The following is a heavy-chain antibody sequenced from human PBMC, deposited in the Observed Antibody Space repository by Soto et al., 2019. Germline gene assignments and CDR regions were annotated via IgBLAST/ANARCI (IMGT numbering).Heavy chain of an antibody. CDR1: GYTFFSFW. J-gene: IGHJ4*02. CDR2: IDPGDSSA. V-gene: IGHV5-10-1*01. CDR3: ARDPRPLYNFDF. D-gene: IGHD6-6*01. Sequence: GESLKISCHGSGYTFFSFWIVWVRQVPGKGLEWVGRIDPGDSSATYSPTFQGHVTISADRSTRSAYLQWRSLRASDTAIYFCARDPRPLYNFDFWGQGTLVTVSS.